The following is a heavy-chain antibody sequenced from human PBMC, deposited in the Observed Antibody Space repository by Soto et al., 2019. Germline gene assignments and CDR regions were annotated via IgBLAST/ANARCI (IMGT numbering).Heavy chain of an antibody. J-gene: IGHJ4*02. CDR2: INPSGGST. CDR3: ARDSAYGDYQYFFDY. D-gene: IGHD4-17*01. CDR1: GYTFTNYY. V-gene: IGHV1-46*01. Sequence: QVQLVQSGAEVKKPGASVKVSCKASGYTFTNYYMHWVRQAPGQGLEWMGKINPSGGSTSYAQSFQGRVTMTRDTLTSTVYMELSSLRSEDTAMYYCARDSAYGDYQYFFDYWGQGTLVTVSS.